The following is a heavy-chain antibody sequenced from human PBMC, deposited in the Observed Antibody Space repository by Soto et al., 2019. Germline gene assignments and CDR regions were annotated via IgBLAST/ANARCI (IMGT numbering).Heavy chain of an antibody. V-gene: IGHV1-18*01. D-gene: IGHD2-15*01. J-gene: IGHJ5*02. CDR2: ISAYNGNT. CDR3: ARGPPYCSGGSCYSPAFDNWFDP. Sequence: ASVKVSCKASGYTFTSYGISWLRQAPGQGLEWMGWISAYNGNTNYAQKLQGRVTMTTDTSTSTAYMELRSLRSDDTAVYYCARGPPYCSGGSCYSPAFDNWFDPWGQGTLVTVSS. CDR1: GYTFTSYG.